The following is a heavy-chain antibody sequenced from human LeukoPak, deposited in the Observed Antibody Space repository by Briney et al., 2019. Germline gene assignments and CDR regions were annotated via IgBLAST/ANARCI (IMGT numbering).Heavy chain of an antibody. J-gene: IGHJ5*02. V-gene: IGHV3-30*18. CDR1: GFTFSSYD. D-gene: IGHD5-18*01. Sequence: GGSLRLSCAASGFTFSSYDMHWVRQAPGKGLEWVAVISYDGNNKYYADSVKGRFTISRGNSKNTLYLQMNSLTAEDTAVYYCAKGRYTPDPWGQGTLVIVSS. CDR2: ISYDGNNK. CDR3: AKGRYTPDP.